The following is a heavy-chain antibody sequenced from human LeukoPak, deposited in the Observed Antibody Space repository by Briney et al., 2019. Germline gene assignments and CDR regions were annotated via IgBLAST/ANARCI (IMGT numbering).Heavy chain of an antibody. V-gene: IGHV4-4*07. CDR3: ARVGYGQGAVALTGFDP. CDR2: VSASGST. D-gene: IGHD6-19*01. CDR1: GGSISNYY. Sequence: SSETLSLTCTVSGGSISNYYWSWMRQPAGKGLEWIGRVSASGSTDYNPSLKSRVTMSVDTSKNQFSLRLSSMTAADTAVYYCARVGYGQGAVALTGFDPWGQGTLVSVSS. J-gene: IGHJ5*02.